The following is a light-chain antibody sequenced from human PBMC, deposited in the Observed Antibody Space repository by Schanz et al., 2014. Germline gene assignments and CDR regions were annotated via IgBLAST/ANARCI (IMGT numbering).Light chain of an antibody. CDR3: QQYGSSPWT. Sequence: EIVLMQSPGTLSLSPGERATLSCRASQSVSSSYLVWYQQKPGQAPRLLIYGSSSRATGIPDRFSGSGSGTDFTLTISRLEPEDFAVYYCQQYGSSPWTFGQGTKVEI. CDR2: GSS. J-gene: IGKJ1*01. CDR1: QSVSSSY. V-gene: IGKV3-20*01.